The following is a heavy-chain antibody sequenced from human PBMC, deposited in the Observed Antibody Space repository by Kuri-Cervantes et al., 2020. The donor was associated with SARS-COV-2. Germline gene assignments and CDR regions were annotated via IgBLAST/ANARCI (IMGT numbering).Heavy chain of an antibody. Sequence: SVKVSCKAPGGTFSSYAISWVRQAPGQGLKWMGRIIPIFGIANYAQKFQGRVTITADKSTSTAYMELSSLRSEDTAVYYCARELLAAAGSHAFDIWGQGTMVTVSS. J-gene: IGHJ3*02. D-gene: IGHD6-13*01. CDR1: GGTFSSYA. CDR3: ARELLAAAGSHAFDI. V-gene: IGHV1-69*04. CDR2: IIPIFGIA.